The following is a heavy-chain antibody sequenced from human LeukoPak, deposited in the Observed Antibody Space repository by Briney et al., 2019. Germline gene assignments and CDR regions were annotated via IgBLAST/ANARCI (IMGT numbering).Heavy chain of an antibody. CDR2: ISYDGSNK. CDR1: GFTFSSYW. D-gene: IGHD2-15*01. J-gene: IGHJ3*02. V-gene: IGHV3-30*18. CDR3: AKGWYCSGGSCYLGGAFDI. Sequence: GGSLRLSCAASGFTFSSYWMSWVRQAPGKGLEWVAVISYDGSNKYYADSVKGRFTISRDNSKNTLYLQMNSLRAEDTAVYYCAKGWYCSGGSCYLGGAFDIWGQGTMVTVSS.